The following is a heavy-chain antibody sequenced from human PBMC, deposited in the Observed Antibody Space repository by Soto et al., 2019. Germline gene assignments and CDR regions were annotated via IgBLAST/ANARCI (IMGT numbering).Heavy chain of an antibody. D-gene: IGHD6-13*01. J-gene: IGHJ4*02. CDR1: GGSISSNY. Sequence: SETLSLTCTVSGGSISSNYWTWIRQPPGKGLEWIGYVYNSGSTNYNPSPKSRVTISEDTSKSQFSLKVNSMTAADTAVYYCARYRREAAAGYTLDYWGQGILVTVSS. CDR3: ARYRREAAAGYTLDY. CDR2: VYNSGST. V-gene: IGHV4-59*01.